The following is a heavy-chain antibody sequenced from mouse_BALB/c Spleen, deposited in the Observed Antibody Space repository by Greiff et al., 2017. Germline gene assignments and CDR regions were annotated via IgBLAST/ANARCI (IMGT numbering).Heavy chain of an antibody. V-gene: IGHV14-3*02. CDR2: IDPANGNT. J-gene: IGHJ2*01. Sequence: EVQLQQSGAELVKPGASVKLSCTASGFNITDTYMHWVKQRPEQGLEWIGRIDPANGNTKYDPKFQGKATITADTSSNTVYLRLSSLTYEDTAVYYCAQIYCGNARYLDYWGQGTAVTVSS. CDR1: GFNITDTY. CDR3: AQIYCGNARYLDY. D-gene: IGHD2-1*01.